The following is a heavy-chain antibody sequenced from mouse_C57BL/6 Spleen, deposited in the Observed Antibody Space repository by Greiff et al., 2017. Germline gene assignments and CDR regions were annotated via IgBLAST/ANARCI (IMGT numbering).Heavy chain of an antibody. J-gene: IGHJ4*01. V-gene: IGHV5-16*01. CDR1: GFTFSNYY. D-gene: IGHD2-14*01. CDR3: ASDYRSWGYAMDY. CDR2: INYDGSST. Sequence: EVQVVESEGGLVQPGSSMQLSCTASGFTFSNYYMAWVRQVPEKGLEWVANINYDGSSTYSLDSLKSRFIISRANAKNILYLQMSSLKSDDTATYYVASDYRSWGYAMDYWGQGTSVTVSS.